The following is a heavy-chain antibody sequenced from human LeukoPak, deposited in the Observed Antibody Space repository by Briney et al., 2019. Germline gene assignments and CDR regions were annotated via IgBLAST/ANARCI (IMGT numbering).Heavy chain of an antibody. Sequence: GGSLRLSCAASGCTFSTSYMSWVRQAPGKGLEWVANIKEDGSEKSYADSVKGRFTIFGEYAKRSLYLQMNILRAEETALYYCATPADDYWGQGTLVTVSS. CDR2: IKEDGSEK. V-gene: IGHV3-7*01. J-gene: IGHJ4*02. CDR1: GCTFSTSY. CDR3: ATPADDY.